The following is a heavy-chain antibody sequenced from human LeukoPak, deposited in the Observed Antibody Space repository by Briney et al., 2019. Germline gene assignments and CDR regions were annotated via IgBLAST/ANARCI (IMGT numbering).Heavy chain of an antibody. CDR2: VSYSGST. V-gene: IGHV4-59*01. Sequence: SETLSLTCTVSGGSISPFYWSWIRQPPGKGLEWIGYVSYSGSTNYNPSLRSRVTISVDTSKNHFSLKLSSVTAADTAVYYCARGLPVYGSGSRPSNRFDPWGQGTLVTVSS. CDR3: ARGLPVYGSGSRPSNRFDP. CDR1: GGSISPFY. D-gene: IGHD3-10*01. J-gene: IGHJ5*02.